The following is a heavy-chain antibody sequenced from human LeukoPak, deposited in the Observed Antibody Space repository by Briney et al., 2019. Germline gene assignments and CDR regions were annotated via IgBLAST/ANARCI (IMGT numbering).Heavy chain of an antibody. V-gene: IGHV3-23*01. J-gene: IGHJ4*02. Sequence: GGSLRLSCAASGFTFSSYAMSWVRQAPGKGLEWVSAISGSGGSTYYADSVKGRFTISRDNSMNTLYLQMNSLRAEDTAVYYCAKVSTRRIVVVVAARYFDYWGQGTLVTVSS. CDR1: GFTFSSYA. CDR3: AKVSTRRIVVVVAARYFDY. CDR2: ISGSGGST. D-gene: IGHD2-15*01.